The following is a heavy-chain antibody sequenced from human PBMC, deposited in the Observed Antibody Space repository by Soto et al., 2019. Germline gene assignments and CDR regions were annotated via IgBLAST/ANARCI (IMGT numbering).Heavy chain of an antibody. Sequence: PGGSLRLSCVASQFSFSSYVMYWVRQAPGQGLEWVSAINPSGTITYYAASVKGRFTISRDNSKNTVYLEMNSLRGEDTAVYYCAKARGANNWSNYYGLDVWGQGTTVTVSS. CDR1: QFSFSSYV. J-gene: IGHJ6*02. CDR3: AKARGANNWSNYYGLDV. D-gene: IGHD1-1*01. V-gene: IGHV3-23*05. CDR2: INPSGTIT.